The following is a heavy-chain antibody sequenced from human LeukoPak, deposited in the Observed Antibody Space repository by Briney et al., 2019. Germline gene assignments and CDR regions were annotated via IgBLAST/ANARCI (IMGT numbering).Heavy chain of an antibody. D-gene: IGHD6-19*01. CDR1: GFTFSSYA. Sequence: GGSLRLSCAASGFTFSSYAMHWVRQAPGKGLEWVAVISYDGSNKYYADSVKGRFTISRDNSKNTLYLQMNSLRAEDTAVYYCARESGYSSGWYGYYYYGMDVWGQGTTVTVSS. V-gene: IGHV3-30-3*01. CDR2: ISYDGSNK. CDR3: ARESGYSSGWYGYYYYGMDV. J-gene: IGHJ6*02.